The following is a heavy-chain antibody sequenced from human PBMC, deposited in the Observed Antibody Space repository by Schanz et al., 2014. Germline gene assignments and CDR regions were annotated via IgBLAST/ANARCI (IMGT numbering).Heavy chain of an antibody. D-gene: IGHD3-10*01. V-gene: IGHV3-7*01. CDR3: ARVEVSMVQGLIPSYYFDS. J-gene: IGHJ4*02. Sequence: VQLVESGGGLVQPGGSVRLSCGASGFSFSTHWMAWVRQAPGKGLEWVANIGDDGADKYYLDSVRGRFTISRDNTKNSLYLQMNSLSAEDTAVYYCARVEVSMVQGLIPSYYFDSWGQGTPVTVSS. CDR2: IGDDGADK. CDR1: GFSFSTHW.